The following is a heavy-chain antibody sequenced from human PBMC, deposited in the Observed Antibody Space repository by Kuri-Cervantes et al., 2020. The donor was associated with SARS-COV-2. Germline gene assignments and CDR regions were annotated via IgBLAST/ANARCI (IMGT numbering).Heavy chain of an antibody. V-gene: IGHV3-23*01. CDR1: GFTFSSYE. D-gene: IGHD4-17*01. Sequence: GGSLRLSCAASGFTFSSYEMNWVRQAPGKGLEWVSAIRVSDYRSYYRDSVKGRFTISRDNSRNTVYLQMNSLRAEDTAIYYCAKGYSGDYVEAFDIWGQGTLVTVSS. J-gene: IGHJ3*02. CDR2: IRVSDYRS. CDR3: AKGYSGDYVEAFDI.